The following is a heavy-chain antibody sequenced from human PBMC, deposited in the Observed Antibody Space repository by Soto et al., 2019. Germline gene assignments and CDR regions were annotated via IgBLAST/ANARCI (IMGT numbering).Heavy chain of an antibody. Sequence: EVQLLASGGGLVQPGGSLRLSCAASGFTFSSYAMSWVRQAPGKGLEWVSAISGSGGSTYYADSVKGRFTISSDNSTNTLELQMNSLRAEDTVVYYCAKGHCSSTGCPYAVGIYYYYGMDVWGQGTTVTVSS. CDR1: GFTFSSYA. D-gene: IGHD2-2*01. J-gene: IGHJ6*02. CDR3: AKGHCSSTGCPYAVGIYYYYGMDV. V-gene: IGHV3-23*01. CDR2: ISGSGGST.